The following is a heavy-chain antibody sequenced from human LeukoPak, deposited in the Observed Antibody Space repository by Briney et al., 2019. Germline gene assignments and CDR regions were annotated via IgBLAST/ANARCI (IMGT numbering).Heavy chain of an antibody. CDR1: GYTFTGYY. CDR2: INPNSGGT. V-gene: IGHV1-2*04. Sequence: ASVKVSCKASGYTFTGYYTHWVGQAPGQGREWMGWINPNSGGTNYAQKFQGWVTMTRDTSISTAYMEPSRLRSDDTAVYYCVREMKIPITVALSYFDYWGQGTLVTVSS. CDR3: VREMKIPITVALSYFDY. J-gene: IGHJ4*02. D-gene: IGHD3-16*01.